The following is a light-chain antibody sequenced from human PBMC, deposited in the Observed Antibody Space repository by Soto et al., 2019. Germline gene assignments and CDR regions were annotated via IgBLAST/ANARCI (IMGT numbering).Light chain of an antibody. CDR2: EVS. V-gene: IGLV2-14*01. CDR3: SSYASSTTPYV. Sequence: QAALSQPGSVAGAAGQAITLTGTVTSSDVSAYNYVSWYQQHPGKAPKLIIYEVSNRPSGVSNLFSGSKSGNTASLTISGLQTEDEADYYCSSYASSTTPYVFGTGTKVTVL. CDR1: SSDVSAYNY. J-gene: IGLJ1*01.